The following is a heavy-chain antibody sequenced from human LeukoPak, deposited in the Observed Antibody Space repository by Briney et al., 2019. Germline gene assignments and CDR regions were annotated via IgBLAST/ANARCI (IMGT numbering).Heavy chain of an antibody. J-gene: IGHJ4*02. CDR2: YSSSRSYI. CDR3: ARVGLSDILIGAFDY. D-gene: IGHD3-9*01. V-gene: IGHV3-21*01. Sequence: GGSLTLLCAPSGFTFSRYSMHWLPQAPGKALEWVSSYSSSRSYIYYADSVKGRFTISRDNPKNSLYLQMTSLRAEDTAVYYCARVGLSDILIGAFDYWGQGTLVPVPS. CDR1: GFTFSRYS.